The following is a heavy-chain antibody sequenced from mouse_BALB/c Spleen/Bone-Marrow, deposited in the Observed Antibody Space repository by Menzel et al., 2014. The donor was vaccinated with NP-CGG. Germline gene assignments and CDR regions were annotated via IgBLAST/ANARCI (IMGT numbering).Heavy chain of an antibody. CDR2: IRNKANGYTT. Sequence: DVQLVESGGGLVQPGGSLRLSCATSGFTFTDYYMSWVRQPPGQALEWLGFIRNKANGYTTEYSASVKGRFTISRDNSQSFLYLQMNTLRAEDSATYYCARALIVFDYWGQGTTLTVSS. V-gene: IGHV7-3*02. CDR3: ARALIVFDY. J-gene: IGHJ2*01. CDR1: GFTFTDYY.